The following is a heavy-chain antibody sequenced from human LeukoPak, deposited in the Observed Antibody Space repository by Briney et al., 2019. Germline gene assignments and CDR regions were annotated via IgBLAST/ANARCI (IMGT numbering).Heavy chain of an antibody. CDR2: INPNSGGT. J-gene: IGHJ5*02. CDR1: GYTFTGYY. Sequence: GASVKVSCKASGYTFTGYYMHWVRQAPGQGLEWMGWINPNSGGTNYAQKFQGRVTMTRDTSISTAYMELSRLRSDDTAVYYCARDQSLYDSSGYYWVRFDPWGQGTLVTVSS. D-gene: IGHD3-22*01. V-gene: IGHV1-2*02. CDR3: ARDQSLYDSSGYYWVRFDP.